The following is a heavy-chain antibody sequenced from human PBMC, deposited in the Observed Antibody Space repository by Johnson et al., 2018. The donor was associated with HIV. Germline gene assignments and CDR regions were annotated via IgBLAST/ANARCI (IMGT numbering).Heavy chain of an antibody. Sequence: VLLVESGGGLVQPGGSLRLSCAASGFTVSSNYMSWVRQAPGKGLEWVSVIYSGGSTYYADSVKGRFTISRDNSKNTLYLQMNSLRAEDTAVYYCARDHRAYCGGDCYSDAFEIWGQGTMVTVSS. CDR3: ARDHRAYCGGDCYSDAFEI. V-gene: IGHV3-66*01. CDR1: GFTVSSNY. J-gene: IGHJ3*02. D-gene: IGHD2-21*02. CDR2: IYSGGST.